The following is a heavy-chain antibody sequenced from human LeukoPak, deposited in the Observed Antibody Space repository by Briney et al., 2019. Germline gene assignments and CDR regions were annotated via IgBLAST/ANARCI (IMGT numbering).Heavy chain of an antibody. CDR2: ISSTGATI. D-gene: IGHD3-10*01. Sequence: GGSLRLSCAASGFTFRDYYFSWIRQAPGKGLEWISHISSTGATIIYADSVKGRFTISGDDTKNSLYLQMNSLRAEDTAVYYCARIYYYGSGSGEYWGQGTLVTVSS. J-gene: IGHJ4*02. CDR3: ARIYYYGSGSGEY. CDR1: GFTFRDYY. V-gene: IGHV3-11*04.